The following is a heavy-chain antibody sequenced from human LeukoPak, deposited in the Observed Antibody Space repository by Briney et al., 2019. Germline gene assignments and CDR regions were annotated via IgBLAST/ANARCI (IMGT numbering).Heavy chain of an antibody. D-gene: IGHD1/OR15-1a*01. CDR3: ASGGTAPRDY. V-gene: IGHV3-53*01. CDR1: GFTVSSNY. J-gene: IGHJ4*02. Sequence: GGSLRLSCAASGFTVSSNYMSWVRQAPGKGLEWVSLIYSGGTTYYADSVKGRFTISRDNAKNTLYLQMNSLRAEDTAVYYCASGGTAPRDYWGQGTLVTVSS. CDR2: IYSGGTT.